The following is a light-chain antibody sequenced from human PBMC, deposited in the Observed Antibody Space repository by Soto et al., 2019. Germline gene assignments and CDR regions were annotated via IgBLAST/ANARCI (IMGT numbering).Light chain of an antibody. Sequence: QSVLTQPPSVSGAPGQRVTISCTGSGSNIGAGYDVHWYQQFPGTAPKLLIYGNSNRPSGVPDRFSGSKSGTSASLAITGLQAEDEADYYCQSYDSSLSGVVFGGRTKLTVL. J-gene: IGLJ2*01. V-gene: IGLV1-40*01. CDR1: GSNIGAGYD. CDR3: QSYDSSLSGVV. CDR2: GNS.